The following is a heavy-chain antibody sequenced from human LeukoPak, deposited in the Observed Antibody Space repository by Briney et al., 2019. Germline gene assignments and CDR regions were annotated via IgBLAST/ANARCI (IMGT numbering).Heavy chain of an antibody. CDR1: GFTFDDYA. D-gene: IGHD6-13*01. CDR3: AKDIGIAAAGTDWYFDY. Sequence: GRSLILSCAASGFTFDDYAMHWVRQAPGKGLEWVSGISWNSGSIGYADSVKGRFTISRDNAKNSLYLQMNSLRAEDTALYYCAKDIGIAAAGTDWYFDYWGQGTLVTVSS. J-gene: IGHJ4*02. V-gene: IGHV3-9*01. CDR2: ISWNSGSI.